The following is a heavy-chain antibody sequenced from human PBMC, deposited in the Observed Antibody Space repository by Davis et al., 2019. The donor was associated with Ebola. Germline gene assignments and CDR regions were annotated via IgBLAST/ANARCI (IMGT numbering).Heavy chain of an antibody. CDR3: ARFERDYGDYYFDY. Sequence: MPSETLSLTCTVSGASISSRSYYWGWIRQPPGKGLEWVGSFSYGDNTHYYNPSLRSRVTISVDTSRNQFSLKLSSVTAADTAVYYCARFERDYGDYYFDYWGQGTLVTVSS. J-gene: IGHJ4*02. D-gene: IGHD4-17*01. V-gene: IGHV4-39*01. CDR1: GASISSRSYY. CDR2: FSYGDNTH.